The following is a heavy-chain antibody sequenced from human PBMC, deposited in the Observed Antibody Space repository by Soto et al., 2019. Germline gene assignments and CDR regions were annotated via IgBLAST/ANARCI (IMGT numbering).Heavy chain of an antibody. CDR2: IYYSGST. CDR1: GGSISSYY. J-gene: IGHJ4*02. D-gene: IGHD4-17*01. V-gene: IGHV4-59*01. Sequence: PSETLSLTCTVSGGSISSYYWSWIRQPPGKGLEWIGYIYYSGSTNYNPSLKSRVTISVDTSKNQFSLKLSSVTAADTAVYYCARGIHYGDYIFDSWGRGTLVNVSS. CDR3: ARGIHYGDYIFDS.